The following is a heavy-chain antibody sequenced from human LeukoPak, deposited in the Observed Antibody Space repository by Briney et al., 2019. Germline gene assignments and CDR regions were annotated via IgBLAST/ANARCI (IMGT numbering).Heavy chain of an antibody. V-gene: IGHV1-69*13. D-gene: IGHD6-13*01. CDR2: IIPIFGTA. Sequence: ASVKVSCKASGGTFSSYAISWVRQAPGQGLEWMGGIIPIFGTANYAQKFQGRVTITADESTSTAYMELSSLRSEDTAVYYCARVRIAAAGTPRFYFQHWGQGTLVTVSS. CDR3: ARVRIAAAGTPRFYFQH. J-gene: IGHJ1*01. CDR1: GGTFSSYA.